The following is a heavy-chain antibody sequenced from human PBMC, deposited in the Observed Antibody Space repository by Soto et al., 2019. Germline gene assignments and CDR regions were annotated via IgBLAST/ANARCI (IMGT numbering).Heavy chain of an antibody. CDR3: ARAGPATCTSFSCFAYSPDV. Sequence: GGSLRLSCEASGLTFSSYWMHWVRQIPGKGLEWVSRINNDGSITNYADSVKGRFTISRDNAESTLFLQMSSLRAEDTAVYYCARAGPATCTSFSCFAYSPDVWGTGTTVTVSS. J-gene: IGHJ6*04. CDR2: INNDGSIT. V-gene: IGHV3-74*01. CDR1: GLTFSSYW. D-gene: IGHD2-8*01.